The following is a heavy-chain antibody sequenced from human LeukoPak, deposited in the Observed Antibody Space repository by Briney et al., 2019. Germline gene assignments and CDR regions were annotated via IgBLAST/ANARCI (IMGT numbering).Heavy chain of an antibody. D-gene: IGHD3-3*01. J-gene: IGHJ5*02. Sequence: GGSLRLSCAASGFTFSSYGMHWVRQAPGKGLEWVAFIRYDGSNKYYADSVKGRFTISRDNSKNTLYLQMNSLRAEDTAVYYCAKDGAFWSGYPHWFDPWGQGTLVTASS. CDR1: GFTFSSYG. CDR3: AKDGAFWSGYPHWFDP. CDR2: IRYDGSNK. V-gene: IGHV3-30*02.